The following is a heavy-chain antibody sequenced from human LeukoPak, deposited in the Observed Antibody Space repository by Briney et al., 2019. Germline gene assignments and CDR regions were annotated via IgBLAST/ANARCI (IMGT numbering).Heavy chain of an antibody. V-gene: IGHV3-23*01. D-gene: IGHD3-10*01. CDR3: IGITRFGELLDY. CDR2: ISGSGGST. Sequence: AGGSLRLSCAASGFTFSSYAMSWVRQAPGKGLEWVSAISGSGGSTYYADSVKGRFTISRDNSKNTLYLQMNSLRAEDTAVYYCIGITRFGELLDYWGQGTLVTVSS. CDR1: GFTFSSYA. J-gene: IGHJ4*02.